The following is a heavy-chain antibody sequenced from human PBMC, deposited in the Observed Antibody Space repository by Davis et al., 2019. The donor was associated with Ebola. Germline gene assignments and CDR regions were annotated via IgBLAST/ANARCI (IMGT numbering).Heavy chain of an antibody. D-gene: IGHD5-18*01. CDR2: IWYDGSNK. CDR3: ARINSYGDFDY. CDR1: GFTVSSNY. Sequence: GGSLRLSCAASGFTVSSNYMSWVRQAPGKGLEWVAVIWYDGSNKYYADSVKGRFTISRDNSKNTLYLQMNSLRAEDTAVYYCARINSYGDFDYWGQGTLVTVSS. J-gene: IGHJ4*02. V-gene: IGHV3-33*08.